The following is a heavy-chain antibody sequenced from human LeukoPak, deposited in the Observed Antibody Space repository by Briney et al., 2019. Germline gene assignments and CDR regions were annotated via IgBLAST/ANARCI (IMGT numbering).Heavy chain of an antibody. D-gene: IGHD6-19*01. CDR1: GFTFSSYA. V-gene: IGHV3-23*01. J-gene: IGHJ4*02. CDR2: ISGSGGST. Sequence: PGGSLRLSCAASGFTFSSYAMSWVRQAPGKGLEWVSAISGSGGSTYYADSVKGRFTISRDNSKNTLHRQMNSLRAEDTAVYSCAKDPPYGGGWPPDYWGQGTLVTVSS. CDR3: AKDPPYGGGWPPDY.